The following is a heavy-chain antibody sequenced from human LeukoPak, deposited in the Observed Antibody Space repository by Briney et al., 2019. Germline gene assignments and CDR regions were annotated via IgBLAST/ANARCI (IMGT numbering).Heavy chain of an antibody. V-gene: IGHV1-69*02. CDR2: IIPILGIA. D-gene: IGHD6-19*01. CDR1: GGTFSSYT. Sequence: TVKVSCKASGGTFSSYTISWVRQAPGQGLEWMGRIIPILGIANYAQKFQGRVTITADKSTSTAYMELSSLRSEDTAVYYCASATVAGSPLYFDYWGQGTLVTVSS. J-gene: IGHJ4*02. CDR3: ASATVAGSPLYFDY.